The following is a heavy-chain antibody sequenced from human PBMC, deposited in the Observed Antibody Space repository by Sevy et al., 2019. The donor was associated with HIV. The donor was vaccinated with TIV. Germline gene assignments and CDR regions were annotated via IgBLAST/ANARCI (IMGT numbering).Heavy chain of an antibody. V-gene: IGHV3-23*01. CDR2: ISGSGGST. CDR3: AKDQGDYIWGTYRH. CDR1: EFTFNSYA. D-gene: IGHD3-16*02. J-gene: IGHJ4*02. Sequence: GGSLRLSCAASEFTFNSYAMSWVRQAPGTGLEWISSISGSGGSTNYADSVKGRFTISRDNSKNTLYLQMNSLRAEDTAVYYCAKDQGDYIWGTYRHWGQGTLVTVSS.